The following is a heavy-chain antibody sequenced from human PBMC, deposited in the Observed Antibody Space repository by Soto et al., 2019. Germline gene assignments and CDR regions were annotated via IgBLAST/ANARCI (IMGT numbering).Heavy chain of an antibody. CDR2: SYYSAST. V-gene: IGHV4-30-4*01. D-gene: IGHD3-9*01. CDR1: DVPKLRGDYG. J-gene: IGHJ4*02. CDR3: ASAFRDDILTGYFFYFDS. Sequence: TMSLEGHFSDVPKLRGDYGWTCIRAPPGKGLEWIGYSYYSASTYDNPSLKSRVTIAVDTSKNQFSLKLSSVTPADTAVCYCASAFRDDILTGYFFYFDSWGQETRFTVSS.